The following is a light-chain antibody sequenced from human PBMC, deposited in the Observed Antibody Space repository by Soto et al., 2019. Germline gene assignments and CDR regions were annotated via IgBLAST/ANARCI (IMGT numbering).Light chain of an antibody. CDR3: QQYGSSPFT. V-gene: IGKV3-20*01. Sequence: ESVLTQSPGTLSLSPGERATLSCRASQSVSSNYLAWYQQKPGQAPRLITDGASTRATGIPDGFSGSGSGTDFTLTISRLEPEDFAVYYCQQYGSSPFTFGPGTKVDIK. J-gene: IGKJ3*01. CDR2: GAS. CDR1: QSVSSNY.